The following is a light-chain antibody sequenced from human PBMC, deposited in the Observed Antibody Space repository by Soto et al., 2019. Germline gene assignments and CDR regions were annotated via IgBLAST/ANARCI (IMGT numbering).Light chain of an antibody. V-gene: IGKV1-39*01. CDR2: GAS. Sequence: DIQLTQSPSTLSASVGDRVTLTCRASRSISSYLNWYQQKPGQAPNFLIFGASSLRSGVPSRFSGSGSGTDFTLTISSLQPEDFASYYCQQSYSTPYTFGQGTKLEIK. CDR3: QQSYSTPYT. J-gene: IGKJ2*01. CDR1: RSISSY.